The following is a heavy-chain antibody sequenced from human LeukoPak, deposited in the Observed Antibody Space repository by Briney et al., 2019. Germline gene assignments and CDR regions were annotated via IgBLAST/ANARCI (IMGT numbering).Heavy chain of an antibody. CDR3: ARDSRIAAAGVFDY. CDR2: IWYDGSNK. Sequence: GGSLRLSCAASGFTFSSYGMHWVRQAPGKGLEWVAVIWYDGSNKYYAASVKGRFTISRDNSKNTLYLQMNSLRAEDTAVYYCARDSRIAAAGVFDYWGQGTLVTVSS. CDR1: GFTFSSYG. V-gene: IGHV3-33*01. J-gene: IGHJ4*02. D-gene: IGHD6-13*01.